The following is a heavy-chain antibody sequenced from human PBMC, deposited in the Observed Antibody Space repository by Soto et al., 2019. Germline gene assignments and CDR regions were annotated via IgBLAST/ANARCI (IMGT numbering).Heavy chain of an antibody. CDR3: ARAGLRYLRPAGTNAFDI. J-gene: IGHJ3*02. CDR1: GGSFSGYY. D-gene: IGHD4-17*01. V-gene: IGHV4-34*01. Sequence: SETLSLTCAVYGGSFSGYYWSWIRQPPGKGLEWIGEINHSGSTNYNPSLKSRVTISVDTSKNQFSLKLSSVTAADTAVYYCARAGLRYLRPAGTNAFDIWGQGTMVTVSS. CDR2: INHSGST.